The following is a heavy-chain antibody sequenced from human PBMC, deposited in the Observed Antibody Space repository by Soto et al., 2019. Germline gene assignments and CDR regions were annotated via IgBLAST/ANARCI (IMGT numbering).Heavy chain of an antibody. CDR1: GFTFSSYA. D-gene: IGHD5-12*01. CDR3: AKDRDGYNWGAWGGDY. J-gene: IGHJ4*02. CDR2: ISGSGGST. V-gene: IGHV3-23*01. Sequence: GGSLRLSCAASGFTFSSYAMSWVRQAPGKGLEWVSAISGSGGSTYYADSVKGRFTISRDNSKNTLYLQMNSLRAEDTAVYYCAKDRDGYNWGAWGGDYWGQGTLVTVSS.